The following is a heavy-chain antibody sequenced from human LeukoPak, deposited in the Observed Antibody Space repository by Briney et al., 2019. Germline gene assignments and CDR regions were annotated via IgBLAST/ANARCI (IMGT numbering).Heavy chain of an antibody. CDR2: MSPDSGYT. Sequence: EASVKVSCNASGYTFTSYDITWVRQATGQGLEWMGWMSPDSGYTGYAQTFQGRVNLTRNTSVSTAFMELSSLRSEDTAVYYCEIYTGYDSFRGQGTRVTVSS. D-gene: IGHD5-12*01. CDR3: EIYTGYDSF. J-gene: IGHJ4*02. V-gene: IGHV1-8*01. CDR1: GYTFTSYD.